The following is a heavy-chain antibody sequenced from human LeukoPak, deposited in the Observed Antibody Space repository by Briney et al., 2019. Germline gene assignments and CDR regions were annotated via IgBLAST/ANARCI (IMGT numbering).Heavy chain of an antibody. D-gene: IGHD2-21*02. V-gene: IGHV1-18*01. J-gene: IGHJ4*02. CDR1: GYTFTSYG. CDR3: ARVRVVTAIHYFDY. Sequence: ASVKVSCKASGYTFTSYGISWVRQAPGQGLEWMGWISAYNGNTNYAQKLQGRVTMTADTSTSTAYMELRSLRSDDTAVYYCARVRVVTAIHYFDYWGQGTLVTVSS. CDR2: ISAYNGNT.